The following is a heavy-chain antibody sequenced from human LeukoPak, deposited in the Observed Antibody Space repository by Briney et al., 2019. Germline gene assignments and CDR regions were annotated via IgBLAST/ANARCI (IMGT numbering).Heavy chain of an antibody. Sequence: RGESLKISCKGSGYSFTTYWIAWVRQMPGKGLKWMGIIYPGDSDIRYSPSFQGQVTISADKSISTAYLQWSGLKASDTAMFYCARLQPPLLGYYFDNRGYLGAFDIWGQGTMVTVSS. CDR3: ARLQPPLLGYYFDNRGYLGAFDI. CDR2: IYPGDSDI. D-gene: IGHD3-22*01. CDR1: GYSFTTYW. J-gene: IGHJ3*02. V-gene: IGHV5-51*01.